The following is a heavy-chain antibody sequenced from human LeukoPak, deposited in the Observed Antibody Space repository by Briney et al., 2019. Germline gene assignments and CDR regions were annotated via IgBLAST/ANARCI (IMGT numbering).Heavy chain of an antibody. V-gene: IGHV3-48*04. J-gene: IGHJ6*04. CDR2: ISSSSSTI. D-gene: IGHD3-22*01. Sequence: GGSLRLSCAASGFTFSSYSMNWVRQAPGKGLEWVSYISSSSSTIYYADSVKGRFTISRDNAKNSLYLQMNSLRAEDTAVYYCARGTGLNYHDSSGYMNVWGKGTTVTVSS. CDR1: GFTFSSYS. CDR3: ARGTGLNYHDSSGYMNV.